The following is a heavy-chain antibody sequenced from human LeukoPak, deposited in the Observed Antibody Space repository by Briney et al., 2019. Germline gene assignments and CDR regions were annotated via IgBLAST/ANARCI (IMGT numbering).Heavy chain of an antibody. V-gene: IGHV1-18*01. Sequence: ASVKVSCKASGYIFTTYGIMWVRQAPGQGLEWMGWISAHTGNTNYAQKFQDRVTMTTDSSTTTAFLEVKNLRSDDTAVFYRARRVGGSGRTNYYYYMDVWGNGTTVIVSS. CDR2: ISAHTGNT. CDR3: ARRVGGSGRTNYYYYMDV. CDR1: GYIFTTYG. D-gene: IGHD2-15*01. J-gene: IGHJ6*03.